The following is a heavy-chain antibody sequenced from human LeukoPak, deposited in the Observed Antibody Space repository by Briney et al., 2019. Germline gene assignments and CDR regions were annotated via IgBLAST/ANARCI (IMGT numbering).Heavy chain of an antibody. D-gene: IGHD1-26*01. Sequence: GASVKVACKVSGYTLTELSMHWVRQAPGKGLEWMGGFDPEDGETIYAQKFQGRVTMTEDTSTDTAYMELSSLRSEDTAVYYCATSRNVGGYLDYWGQGTLVTVSS. V-gene: IGHV1-24*01. CDR3: ATSRNVGGYLDY. CDR1: GYTLTELS. CDR2: FDPEDGET. J-gene: IGHJ4*02.